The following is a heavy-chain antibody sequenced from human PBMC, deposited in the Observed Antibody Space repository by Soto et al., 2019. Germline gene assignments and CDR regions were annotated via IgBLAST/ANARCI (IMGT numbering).Heavy chain of an antibody. V-gene: IGHV4-34*01. J-gene: IGHJ3*02. CDR3: ARPTSYGGTDYGHAFDI. D-gene: IGHD4-17*01. Sequence: QVQLQQWGAGLLKPSETLSLTCAVYGGSFSGYYWSWIRQPPGKGLEWIGEINHSGSTNYNPSLKSRVTISVDTSKNQFSLKLSSVTAADTAVYYCARPTSYGGTDYGHAFDIWGQGTMVTVSS. CDR2: INHSGST. CDR1: GGSFSGYY.